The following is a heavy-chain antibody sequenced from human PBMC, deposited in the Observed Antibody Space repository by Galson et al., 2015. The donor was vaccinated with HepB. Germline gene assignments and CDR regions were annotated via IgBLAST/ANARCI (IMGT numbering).Heavy chain of an antibody. Sequence: SVKVSCKASGYTFTSYYMHWVRQAPGQGLEWMGIINPSGGSTSYAQKFQGRVTMTRDTSTSTVYMELSSLRSEDTAVYYCAAEYSSCRGTFDYWGQGTLVTVSS. V-gene: IGHV1-46*01. CDR1: GYTFTSYY. D-gene: IGHD6-6*01. J-gene: IGHJ4*02. CDR3: AAEYSSCRGTFDY. CDR2: INPSGGST.